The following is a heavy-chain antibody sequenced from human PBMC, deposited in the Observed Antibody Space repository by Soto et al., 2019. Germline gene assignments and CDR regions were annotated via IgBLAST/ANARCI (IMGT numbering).Heavy chain of an antibody. V-gene: IGHV3-7*01. D-gene: IGHD2-15*01. CDR1: GFTLSYYW. Sequence: EVQLMESGGGLVQPGGSLRLSCAASGFTLSYYWMSWVRQAPGKGLEWVANIKEDGSEKYYVDSVKGRFTISRDNAQNSVFLQMNSLRVEDTAIYYCARDCSGCSCQYWGQGTLVTVAS. J-gene: IGHJ4*02. CDR3: ARDCSGCSCQY. CDR2: IKEDGSEK.